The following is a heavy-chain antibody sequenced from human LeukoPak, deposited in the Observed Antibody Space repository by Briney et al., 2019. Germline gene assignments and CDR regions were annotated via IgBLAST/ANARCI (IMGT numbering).Heavy chain of an antibody. J-gene: IGHJ4*02. D-gene: IGHD3-3*01. V-gene: IGHV4-59*01. CDR3: ARQFWSGDNFDY. Sequence: SETLSLTSTVSGGSISSYYWSWIRQPPGKGLEWIGYIYYSGSTNYNPSLKSRVTISVDTSKNQFSLKLSSVTAADTAVYYCARQFWSGDNFDYWGQGTLVTVSS. CDR1: GGSISSYY. CDR2: IYYSGST.